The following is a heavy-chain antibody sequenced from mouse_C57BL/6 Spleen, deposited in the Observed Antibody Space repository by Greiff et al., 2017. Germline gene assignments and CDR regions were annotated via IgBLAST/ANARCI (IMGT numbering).Heavy chain of an antibody. CDR2: INPSSGYT. V-gene: IGHV1-7*01. CDR1: GYTFTSYW. J-gene: IGHJ2*01. Sequence: VQLQQSGAELVKPGASVKLSCKASGYTFTSYWMHWVKQRPGQGLEWIGYINPSSGYTKYNQKFKDKATLTADKSSSTSYLPLSSLPYEDSSVYYCSSGPPSDYFDYWGQGTTLTVSS. CDR3: SSGPPSDYFDY.